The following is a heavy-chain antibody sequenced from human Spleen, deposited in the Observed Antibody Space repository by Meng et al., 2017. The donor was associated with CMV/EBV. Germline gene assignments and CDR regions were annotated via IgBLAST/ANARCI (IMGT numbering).Heavy chain of an antibody. D-gene: IGHD6-13*01. V-gene: IGHV3-23*01. Sequence: GGSLRLSCAASGFTFSRYAMIWVRQAPGKGLEWVSSISGSGDNTYYVDSVKGRFTISRDNSKNTLFLQMNSVRAEDTAVYYCAKDSSSSYFHYYYGMDVWGQGTTVTVSS. CDR2: ISGSGDNT. J-gene: IGHJ6*02. CDR1: GFTFSRYA. CDR3: AKDSSSSYFHYYYGMDV.